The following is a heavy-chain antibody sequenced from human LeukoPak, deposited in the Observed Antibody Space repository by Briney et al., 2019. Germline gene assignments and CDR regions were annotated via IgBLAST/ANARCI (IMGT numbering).Heavy chain of an antibody. J-gene: IGHJ4*02. Sequence: SETLSLTCSVSGGSISSSSYYWGWIRQPPGKGLEWIGSIYYSGSTYYNPSLKSRVTISVDTSKNQFSLKLRSVTAADTAVYYCARERKDYYFDYWGQGTLVTVSS. CDR2: IYYSGST. D-gene: IGHD3/OR15-3a*01. V-gene: IGHV4-39*07. CDR3: ARERKDYYFDY. CDR1: GGSISSSSYY.